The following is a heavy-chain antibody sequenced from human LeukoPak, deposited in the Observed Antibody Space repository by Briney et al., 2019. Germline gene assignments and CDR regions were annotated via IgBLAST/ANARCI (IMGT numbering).Heavy chain of an antibody. V-gene: IGHV5-51*01. CDR1: GYSFSSYW. Sequence: GESLKISCKGSGYSFSSYWIGWVRQMPGKGLESMGIIYPDDSDTRYSPSFQGQVTISADKSISTAYLQWSSLKASDTAMYYCVSAINVYGDYNSFDYWGQGTLVTVSS. J-gene: IGHJ4*02. CDR3: VSAINVYGDYNSFDY. D-gene: IGHD4-17*01. CDR2: IYPDDSDT.